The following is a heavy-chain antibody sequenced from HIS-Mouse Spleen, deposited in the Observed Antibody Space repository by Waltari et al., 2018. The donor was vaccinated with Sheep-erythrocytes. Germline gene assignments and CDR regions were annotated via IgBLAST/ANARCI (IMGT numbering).Heavy chain of an antibody. V-gene: IGHV1-18*01. Sequence: QVQLVQSGAEVKKPGASVKVSCKASGYTFTSYGISWVRQAPGQGLEWMGWISAYNGNTNYAQKLQGRVTMTTDTSTSTAYMELRSLRSDDTAVYYCARDGNGRYCSGGSCYLFDYWGRGTLVTVSS. CDR3: ARDGNGRYCSGGSCYLFDY. J-gene: IGHJ4*02. D-gene: IGHD2-15*01. CDR1: GYTFTSYG. CDR2: ISAYNGNT.